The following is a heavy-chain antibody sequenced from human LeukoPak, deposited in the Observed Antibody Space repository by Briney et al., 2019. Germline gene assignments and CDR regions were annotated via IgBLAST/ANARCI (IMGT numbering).Heavy chain of an antibody. CDR2: IIPIFGTA. CDR1: GGTFSSYA. V-gene: IGHV1-69*05. J-gene: IGHJ6*03. Sequence: SVKVSCKASGGTFSSYAISWVRQAPGQGLEWMGGIIPIFGTANYAQKFQGRVTITTDESTSTAYMELSSLRSEDTAVYYCATRQYRGYSYGYNYYYYMDVWGKGTTVTASS. CDR3: ATRQYRGYSYGYNYYYYMDV. D-gene: IGHD5-18*01.